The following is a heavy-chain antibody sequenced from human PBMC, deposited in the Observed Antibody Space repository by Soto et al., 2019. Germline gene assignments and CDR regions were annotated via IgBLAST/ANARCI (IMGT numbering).Heavy chain of an antibody. CDR2: IDWDDDK. CDR3: ARMRGSRRYFDY. Sequence: SGPTLVNPTQTLTLTCSFSGFSLSTSGMCVVWIRQPPGKALEWLARIDWDDDKFYNTSLKTRLTISKDTSKNQVVLTMTNMDTVDTGTYYCARMRGSRRYFDYWGQGALVTVSS. CDR1: GFSLSTSGMC. V-gene: IGHV2-70*17. J-gene: IGHJ4*02. D-gene: IGHD2-2*01.